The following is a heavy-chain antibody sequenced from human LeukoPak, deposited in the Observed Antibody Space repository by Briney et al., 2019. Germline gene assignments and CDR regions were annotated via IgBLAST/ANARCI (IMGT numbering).Heavy chain of an antibody. D-gene: IGHD2-2*01. V-gene: IGHV4-31*03. CDR3: ARGASWLPFDY. J-gene: IGHJ4*02. Sequence: SETLSLTCTVSGGSISSGGYYWSWIRQHPGQGLEWIGYIYYSGSTYYNPSLKSRVTISVDTSKNQFSLKLSSVTAADTAVYYCARGASWLPFDYWGQGTLVTVSS. CDR2: IYYSGST. CDR1: GGSISSGGYY.